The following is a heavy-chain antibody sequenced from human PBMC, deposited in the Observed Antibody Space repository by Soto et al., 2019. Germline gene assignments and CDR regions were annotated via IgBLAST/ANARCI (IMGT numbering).Heavy chain of an antibody. CDR1: GGSISSPHDY. V-gene: IGHV4-39*01. CDR2: IYYSGST. J-gene: IGHJ4*02. CDR3: ARHVLTAYIVYYFDF. Sequence: SETLSLTCTVSGGSISSPHDYWGWIRQSPGRGLEWIGSIYYSGSTYYNPSLKSRITISVDTSKNQFSLNLTSVTAADTAVYYCARHVLTAYIVYYFDFWGQGTLVTVSS. D-gene: IGHD3-16*01.